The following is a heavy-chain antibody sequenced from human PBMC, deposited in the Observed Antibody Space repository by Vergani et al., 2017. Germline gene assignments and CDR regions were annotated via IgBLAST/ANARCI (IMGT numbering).Heavy chain of an antibody. J-gene: IGHJ5*02. V-gene: IGHV3-23*01. CDR2: ISGSGGST. CDR3: AKDRKYGSGSYYPNWFDP. D-gene: IGHD3-10*01. Sequence: EVQLLESGGGLVQPGGSLRLSCAASGFTFSSYAMSWVRQAPGKGLEWVSAISGSGGSTYYADSVKGRFTISRDNSKNTLYLQMNSLRAEDTAVYYCAKDRKYGSGSYYPNWFDPWGQGTLVTVSS. CDR1: GFTFSSYA.